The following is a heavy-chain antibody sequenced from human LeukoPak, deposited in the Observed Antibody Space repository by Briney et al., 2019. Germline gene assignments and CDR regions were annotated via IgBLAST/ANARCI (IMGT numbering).Heavy chain of an antibody. D-gene: IGHD2-21*02. J-gene: IGHJ6*03. V-gene: IGHV3-23*01. CDR2: ISGSGGST. CDR1: GFTFSSYA. CDR3: ARAYCGGDCYSAYYYYMDV. Sequence: GGSLRLSCAASGFTFSSYAMSWVRQAPGKGLEWVSAISGSGGSTYYADSVKGRFTISRDNSKNTLYLQMNSLRAEDTAVYYCARAYCGGDCYSAYYYYMDVWGKGTTATVSS.